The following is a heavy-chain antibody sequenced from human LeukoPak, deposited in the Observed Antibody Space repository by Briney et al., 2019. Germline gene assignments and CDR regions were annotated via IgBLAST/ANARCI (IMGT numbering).Heavy chain of an antibody. CDR3: ARHGSGYSNVFDY. CDR2: LYYTGST. Sequence: SETLSLICTVSGGSITNYYWSWIRQPPGKGLEWIGYLYYTGSTNYNPSLKSRVTISADMSKNQFSLKLRSMTAADTAVYYCARHGSGYSNVFDYWGQGTLVT. J-gene: IGHJ4*02. D-gene: IGHD6-13*01. V-gene: IGHV4-59*08. CDR1: GGSITNYY.